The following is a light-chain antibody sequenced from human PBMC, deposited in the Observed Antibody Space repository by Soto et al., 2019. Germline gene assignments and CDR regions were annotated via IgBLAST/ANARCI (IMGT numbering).Light chain of an antibody. CDR2: GNS. CDR1: SSNIGAGYD. J-gene: IGLJ1*01. Sequence: QSVLTQPPSVSGAPGQRVTISCTGSSSNIGAGYDVHWYQQLPGTAPKLLIYGNSNRPSGVPDRFSGSKSGTAASLAITGLQAEDEAEYCCQSYDSSLSGYVVGTGSKVTVL. V-gene: IGLV1-40*01. CDR3: QSYDSSLSGYV.